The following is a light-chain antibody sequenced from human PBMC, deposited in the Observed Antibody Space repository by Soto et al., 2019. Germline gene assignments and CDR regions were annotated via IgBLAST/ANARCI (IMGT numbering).Light chain of an antibody. CDR1: QILLYNNTYTY. Sequence: DVVRTQSPLSLPVTLGQPASICCRSSQILLYNNTYTYLDWYVHKPGQSPQLLIYFGSNRAPGVPDRFSGSGSGTDFTLKINRVEAEDVGTYYCMQALQSLTFGQGTRLEIK. CDR2: FGS. J-gene: IGKJ5*01. CDR3: MQALQSLT. V-gene: IGKV2-28*01.